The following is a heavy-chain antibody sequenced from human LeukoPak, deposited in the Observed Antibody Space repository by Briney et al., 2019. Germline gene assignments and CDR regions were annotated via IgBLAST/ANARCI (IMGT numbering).Heavy chain of an antibody. CDR3: ARGGDGYSYSAFDI. J-gene: IGHJ3*02. Sequence: PSETLSLTCAVYGGSFSGDFWSWIRQSPGKGLEWIGEINRSGSTNYNPSLKSRVTISVDTSKNQFSLKLSSVTAADTAVYYCARGGDGYSYSAFDIWGQGTMVTVSS. CDR2: INRSGST. V-gene: IGHV4-34*01. D-gene: IGHD5-24*01. CDR1: GGSFSGDF.